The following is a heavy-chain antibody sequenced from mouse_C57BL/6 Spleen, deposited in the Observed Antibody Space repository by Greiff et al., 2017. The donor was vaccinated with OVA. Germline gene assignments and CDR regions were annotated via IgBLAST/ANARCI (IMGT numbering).Heavy chain of an antibody. J-gene: IGHJ3*01. CDR2: IFPGSGST. D-gene: IGHD2-4*01. V-gene: IGHV1-75*01. Sequence: VQVVESGPELVKPGASVKISCKASGYTFTDYYINWVKQRPGQGLEWIGWIFPGSGSTYYNEKFKGKATLTVDKSSSTAYMLLSSLTSEDSAVYFCARLDYDEETGFAYWGQGTLVTVSA. CDR3: ARLDYDEETGFAY. CDR1: GYTFTDYY.